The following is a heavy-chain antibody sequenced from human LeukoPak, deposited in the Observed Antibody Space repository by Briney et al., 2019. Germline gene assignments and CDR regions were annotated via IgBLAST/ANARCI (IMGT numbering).Heavy chain of an antibody. CDR1: GFTFSNYG. D-gene: IGHD3-3*01. CDR2: IWYDGSNK. CDR3: ARDRSVDYFDY. Sequence: GGSLRLSCAASGFTFSNYGMHWVRQTPGKGLERVAVIWYDGSNKDYGDSVKGRFTISRDNSKNTLYLQINSLRAEDTAVYYCARDRSVDYFDYWGQGTLVTVSS. V-gene: IGHV3-33*01. J-gene: IGHJ4*02.